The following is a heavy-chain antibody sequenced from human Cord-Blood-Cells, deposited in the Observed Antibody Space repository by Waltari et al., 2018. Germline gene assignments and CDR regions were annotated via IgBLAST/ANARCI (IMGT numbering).Heavy chain of an antibody. CDR1: GGSISSSSYY. D-gene: IGHD2-21*02. V-gene: IGHV4-39*07. CDR3: ARIVVVTAIDY. J-gene: IGHJ4*02. CDR2: IYYSGST. Sequence: QLQLQESGPGLVKPSETLSLTGTVSGGSISSSSYYWGWIRQPPGKGLEWIGSIYYSGSTYYNPSLKSRVTISVDTSKNQFSLKLSSVTAADTAVYYCARIVVVTAIDYWGQGTLVTVSS.